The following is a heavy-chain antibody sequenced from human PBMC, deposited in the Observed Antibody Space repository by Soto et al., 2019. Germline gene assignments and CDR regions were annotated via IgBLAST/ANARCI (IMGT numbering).Heavy chain of an antibody. V-gene: IGHV3-23*01. D-gene: IGHD3-9*01. CDR2: ISGSGDST. Sequence: EVQLLKSGGGLVQPGGSLRLSCAASGFTFSTYAMSWVRQAPGKGLEWVSAISGSGDSTYYADSVTGLFTISRDNSKETLYLQMSILRTADTAVYYWAKGGVASPLNLRYNKPDYRGQGTLVTVSS. J-gene: IGHJ4*02. CDR3: AKGGVASPLNLRYNKPDY. CDR1: GFTFSTYA.